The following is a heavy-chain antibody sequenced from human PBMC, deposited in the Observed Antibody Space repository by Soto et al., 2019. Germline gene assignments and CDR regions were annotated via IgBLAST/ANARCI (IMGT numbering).Heavy chain of an antibody. Sequence: GGSLRLSCAASGFTFSRYAMSWVRQAPGKGLEWVSAISGSGGSTYYADSVKGRFTISRDNSKNTLYLQMNSLRAEDTAVYYCAKDGEMATISDYWGPGTLLTLS. CDR2: ISGSGGST. J-gene: IGHJ4*02. V-gene: IGHV3-23*01. CDR1: GFTFSRYA. CDR3: AKDGEMATISDY. D-gene: IGHD5-12*01.